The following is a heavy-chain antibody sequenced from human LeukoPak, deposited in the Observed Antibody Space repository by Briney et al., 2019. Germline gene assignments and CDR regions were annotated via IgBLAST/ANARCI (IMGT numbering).Heavy chain of an antibody. CDR1: GFTFSSYG. CDR3: AKEPLAYCGGDCSMHYFDY. V-gene: IGHV3-30*18. J-gene: IGHJ4*02. CDR2: ISYDGSNK. Sequence: GGSLRLSCAASGFTFSSYGMHWVRQAPGKGLEWMAVISYDGSNKYYADSVKGRFTISRDNSKNTLYLQMNSLRAEDTAVYYCAKEPLAYCGGDCSMHYFDYWGQGTLVTVSS. D-gene: IGHD2-21*02.